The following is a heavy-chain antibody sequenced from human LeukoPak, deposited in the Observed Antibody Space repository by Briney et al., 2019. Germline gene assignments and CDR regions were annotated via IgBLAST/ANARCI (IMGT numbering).Heavy chain of an antibody. Sequence: QSGGSLRLSCAASGFTFSSYAMSWVRQAPGKGLEWVSAISGSGGSTYYADSVKGRFTISRDNSKNSLYLQMNSLRAEDTAVYYCARVWPGYCSSTSCYSVLFDYWGQGTLVTVSS. J-gene: IGHJ4*02. CDR3: ARVWPGYCSSTSCYSVLFDY. D-gene: IGHD2-2*01. V-gene: IGHV3-23*01. CDR2: ISGSGGST. CDR1: GFTFSSYA.